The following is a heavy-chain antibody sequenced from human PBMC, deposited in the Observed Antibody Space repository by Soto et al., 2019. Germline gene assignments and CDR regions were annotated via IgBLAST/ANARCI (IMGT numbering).Heavy chain of an antibody. Sequence: ASVKVSCKASGYTFTSYEINWVRQATGQGLEWMGWMKPNSGNTGYAQKFQGRVTMTRNTSISTAYMELSSLRSEDTAVYYCARVFSSSSLPYNWFDPWGQGTLVTVSS. CDR1: GYTFTSYE. CDR2: MKPNSGNT. CDR3: ARVFSSSSLPYNWFDP. J-gene: IGHJ5*02. V-gene: IGHV1-8*01. D-gene: IGHD6-6*01.